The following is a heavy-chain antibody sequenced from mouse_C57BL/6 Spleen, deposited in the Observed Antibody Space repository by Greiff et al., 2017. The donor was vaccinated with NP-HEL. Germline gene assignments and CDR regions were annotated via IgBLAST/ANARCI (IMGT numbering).Heavy chain of an antibody. D-gene: IGHD1-1*01. CDR3: ARAYYGSTSYAMDY. Sequence: VQLQQPGTELVKPGASVKLSCKASGYTFTSYWMHWVKQRPGQGLEWIGEIDPSDSYTNYNQKFKGKSTLTVDKSSSTAYMQLSSLTSEDSAVYYCARAYYGSTSYAMDYWGQGTSVTVSS. CDR2: IDPSDSYT. J-gene: IGHJ4*01. V-gene: IGHV1-69*01. CDR1: GYTFTSYW.